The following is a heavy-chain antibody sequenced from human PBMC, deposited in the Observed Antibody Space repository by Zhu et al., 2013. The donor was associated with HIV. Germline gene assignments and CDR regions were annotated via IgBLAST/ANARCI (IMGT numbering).Heavy chain of an antibody. V-gene: IGHV1-69*06. CDR2: IIPVFGTT. CDR1: GDTFSSSA. D-gene: IGHD1-26*01. Sequence: QVQLVQSGAEVKRPGSSVKVSCKASGDTFSSSAISWVRQAPGQGLDWMGGIIPVFGTTYYAQKFQGRVTITADRSTSTAYMELQTLRFDDTALYFCARWEVPPTPNARYYMDVWGKGTPVTVSS. J-gene: IGHJ6*03. CDR3: ARWEVPPTPNARYYMDV.